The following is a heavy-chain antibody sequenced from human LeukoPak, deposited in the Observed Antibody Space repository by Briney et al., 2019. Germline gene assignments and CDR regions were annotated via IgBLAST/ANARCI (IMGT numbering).Heavy chain of an antibody. CDR2: IYTSGST. V-gene: IGHV4-4*07. CDR1: GGSISSYY. CDR3: ARHYYYYMDV. Sequence: PSETLSLTCTVSGGSISSYYWSWIRQPAGKGLEWIGRIYTSGSTNYNPSLKSRVTISVDKSKNQFSLKLSSVTAADAAVYYCARHYYYYMDVWGKGTTVTVSS. J-gene: IGHJ6*03.